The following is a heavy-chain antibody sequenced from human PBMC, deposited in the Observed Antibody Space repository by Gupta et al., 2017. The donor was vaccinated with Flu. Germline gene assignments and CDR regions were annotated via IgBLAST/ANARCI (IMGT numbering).Heavy chain of an antibody. CDR2: IYSGDSDT. J-gene: IGHJ4*02. CDR3: ARLTAGGYGTVDY. V-gene: IGHV5-51*01. D-gene: IGHD5-12*01. Sequence: EVQLVQSGAEVKKPGESLKISCKGSGYSFSSHWIGWVRQMPGKGLEWMGIIYSGDSDTRYSPAIQGQVTISADRASSTAYLQWRSLKASDTAMYYFARLTAGGYGTVDYGGQGTLVTVSS. CDR1: GYSFSSHW.